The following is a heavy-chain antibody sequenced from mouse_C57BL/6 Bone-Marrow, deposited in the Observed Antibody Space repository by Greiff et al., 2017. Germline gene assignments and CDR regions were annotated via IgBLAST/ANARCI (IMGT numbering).Heavy chain of an antibody. Sequence: VQLQQSGPELVKPGASVKISCKASGYAFSSSWMNWVKQRPGKGLEWIGRIYPGDGATNYNGKFKGKATLTADKSSSTAYMQRSSLTADDSAVYVVARRNWDHFDYWGQGTTLTVSS. D-gene: IGHD4-1*01. CDR2: IYPGDGAT. CDR3: ARRNWDHFDY. V-gene: IGHV1-82*01. J-gene: IGHJ2*01. CDR1: GYAFSSSW.